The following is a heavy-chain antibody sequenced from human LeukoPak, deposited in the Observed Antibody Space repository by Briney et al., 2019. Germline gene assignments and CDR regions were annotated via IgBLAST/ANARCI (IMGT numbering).Heavy chain of an antibody. CDR1: GYTLTELS. Sequence: ASVKVSCKVSGYTLTELSMHWVRQAPGKGLEWMGGFDPEDGETIYAQKFQGRVTMTEDTSTDTAYMELSSLRPEDTAVYYCATALAGLGDEPFDYWGQGTLVTVSS. D-gene: IGHD2-21*02. J-gene: IGHJ4*02. V-gene: IGHV1-24*01. CDR3: ATALAGLGDEPFDY. CDR2: FDPEDGET.